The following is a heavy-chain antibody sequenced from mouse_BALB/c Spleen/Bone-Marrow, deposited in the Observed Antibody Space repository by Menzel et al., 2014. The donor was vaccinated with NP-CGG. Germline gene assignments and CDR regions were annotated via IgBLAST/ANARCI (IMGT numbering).Heavy chain of an antibody. CDR2: IAPGSGST. J-gene: IGHJ4*01. V-gene: IGHV1S41*01. CDR1: GYTFTSYW. Sequence: DLVKPGASVKLSCKASGYTFTSYWIPWIKLLTGQFLAFLGRIAPGSGSTYYNEMFKGKATLTVDTSSSTAYIQLSSLSSEDSAVYFCARESYYYENYAMDYWGQGTSVTVSS. D-gene: IGHD1-1*01. CDR3: ARESYYYENYAMDY.